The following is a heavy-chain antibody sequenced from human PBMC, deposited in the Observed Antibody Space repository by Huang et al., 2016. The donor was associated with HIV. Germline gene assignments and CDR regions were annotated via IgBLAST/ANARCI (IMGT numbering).Heavy chain of an antibody. CDR1: GGSFSGYY. V-gene: IGHV4-34*01. J-gene: IGHJ3*02. D-gene: IGHD1-1*01. CDR3: ARERMMSWLDDHDAFDI. Sequence: QVQLQQWGAGLLKPSETLSLTCAVYGGSFSGYYWSWIRPSPGKGLEWIGEIHHSGSTNYNPSIKSRLTISVDTSKNQFSLKLSSVTAADTAVYYCARERMMSWLDDHDAFDIWGQGTMVTVSS. CDR2: IHHSGST.